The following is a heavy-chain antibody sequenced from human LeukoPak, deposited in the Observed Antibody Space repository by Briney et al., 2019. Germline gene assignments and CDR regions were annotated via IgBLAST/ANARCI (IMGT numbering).Heavy chain of an antibody. J-gene: IGHJ5*02. CDR3: ARNTSSSPWFDP. D-gene: IGHD6-6*01. CDR2: VYYIGTT. CDR1: GGSVSSPDSH. V-gene: IGHV4-61*03. Sequence: SETLSLTCTVSGGSVSSPDSHWSWLRQPPGKGLEWIGNVYYIGTTSYNSSLKSRVTISVDTSKNHFSLEVTSVTAADTAVYFCARNTSSSPWFDPWGQGTLVTVSS.